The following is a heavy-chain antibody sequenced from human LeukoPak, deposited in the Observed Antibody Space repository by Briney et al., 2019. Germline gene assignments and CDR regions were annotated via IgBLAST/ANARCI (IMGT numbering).Heavy chain of an antibody. V-gene: IGHV3-48*04. CDR1: GFTFTSYT. CDR2: ISFSSTTI. J-gene: IGHJ3*02. Sequence: PGGSLRLSCAASGFTFTSYTMNWVRQAPGKGLEWVSYISFSSTTIYYADSVKGRFTISRDNANNSLYLQMNSLRVEDTALYYCARGDVVIEPPRFCGFDIWGHGTMVTVSS. CDR3: ARGDVVIEPPRFCGFDI. D-gene: IGHD1-14*01.